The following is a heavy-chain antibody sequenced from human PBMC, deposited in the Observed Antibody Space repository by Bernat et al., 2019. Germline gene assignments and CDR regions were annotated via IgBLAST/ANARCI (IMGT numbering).Heavy chain of an antibody. Sequence: EVQLVESGGGLIQPGGSLRLSCAASGFTVSSNYMSWVCQAPGEGLEWVSVIYSGGSTYYADSVKGRFTISRDNSKNTLYLQMNSLRAEDTAVYYCARWYGIAVRGWFDPWGQGTLVTVSS. CDR3: ARWYGIAVRGWFDP. CDR2: IYSGGST. J-gene: IGHJ5*02. D-gene: IGHD6-19*01. CDR1: GFTVSSNY. V-gene: IGHV3-53*01.